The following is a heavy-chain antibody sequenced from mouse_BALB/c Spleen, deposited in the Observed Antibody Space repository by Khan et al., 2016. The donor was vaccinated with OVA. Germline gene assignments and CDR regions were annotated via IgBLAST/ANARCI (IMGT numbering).Heavy chain of an antibody. CDR1: GYSFTDYN. D-gene: IGHD1-1*01. CDR3: ARTDYYGSSYYFDY. V-gene: IGHV1S135*01. J-gene: IGHJ2*01. Sequence: EVQLQESGPELVKPGASVKVSCKASGYSFTDYNMFWVKQSHGKSLEWIGYIDPYNGGTSYKQKFKGQATLTVDKSSSTPYLHLSSLTSEDSAVFYCARTDYYGSSYYFDYWGQGTTLTVSS. CDR2: IDPYNGGT.